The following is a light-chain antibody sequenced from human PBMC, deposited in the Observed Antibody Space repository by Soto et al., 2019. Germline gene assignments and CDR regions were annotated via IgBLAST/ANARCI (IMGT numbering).Light chain of an antibody. CDR1: SSDVGGYNY. Sequence: QSALTQPASVSGSPGQSITISCTGPSSDVGGYNYVSWYQQHPGKAPKLMIYEVSNRPSGVSNRFSGSMSGNTASLSITGLQAEDEADHYFRSYTSISPYVFGTWTKMTV. J-gene: IGLJ1*01. CDR2: EVS. CDR3: RSYTSISPYV. V-gene: IGLV2-14*01.